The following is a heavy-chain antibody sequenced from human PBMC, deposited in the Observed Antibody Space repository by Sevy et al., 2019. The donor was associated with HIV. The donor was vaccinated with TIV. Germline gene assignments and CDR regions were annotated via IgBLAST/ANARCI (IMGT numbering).Heavy chain of an antibody. CDR3: AREGCSKPHDY. D-gene: IGHD3-10*02. CDR2: LSFGCGKI. Sequence: GGSPRLSCVASGFNFNIYSFSWVRQTPGKGLEWVSTLSFGCGKINYADSVQGRFTISRDDSKNTLYLEMNSLRVEDTAIYYCAREGCSKPHDYWGQGTLVTVS. V-gene: IGHV3-23*01. CDR1: GFNFNIYS. J-gene: IGHJ4*02.